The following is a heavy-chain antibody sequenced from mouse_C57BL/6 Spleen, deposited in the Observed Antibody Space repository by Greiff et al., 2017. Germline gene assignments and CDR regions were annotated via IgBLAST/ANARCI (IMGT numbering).Heavy chain of an antibody. CDR1: GYTFTDYN. CDR2: INPNNGGT. J-gene: IGHJ2*01. Sequence: EVKLMESGPELVKPGASVKIPCKASGYTFTDYNMDWVKQSHGKSLEWIGDINPNNGGTIYNQKFKGKATLTVDKSSSTAYMELRSLTSEDTAVYYCARRDDGFFNYWGQGTTLTVSS. CDR3: ARRDDGFFNY. V-gene: IGHV1-18*01. D-gene: IGHD2-3*01.